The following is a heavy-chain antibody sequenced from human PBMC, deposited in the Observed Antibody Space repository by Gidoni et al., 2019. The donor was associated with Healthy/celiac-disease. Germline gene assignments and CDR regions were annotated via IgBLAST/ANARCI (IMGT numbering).Heavy chain of an antibody. CDR2: ISGSGGST. V-gene: IGHV3-23*01. Sequence: EVQLLESGGGLVQPGGSLRLSCAASGFTFSRYAMSWVRQAPGKGLEWVSAISGSGGSTYYADSVKGRFTISRDNSKNTLYLQMNSLRAEDTAVYYCAKGAETTLPAAAIRSFDYWGQGTLVTVSS. CDR3: AKGAETTLPAAAIRSFDY. D-gene: IGHD2-2*01. CDR1: GFTFSRYA. J-gene: IGHJ4*02.